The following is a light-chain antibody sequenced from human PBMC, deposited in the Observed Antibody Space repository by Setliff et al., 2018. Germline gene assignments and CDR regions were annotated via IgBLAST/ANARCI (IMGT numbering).Light chain of an antibody. J-gene: IGLJ1*01. CDR2: DVS. Sequence: QSVLTQPASVSGSPGQSITFSCSGTSNDVGAYDLVSWYQQHPGKVPKLIIFDVSNRPSGVSHRFSGSKSGNTASLTISGLQADDEADYYCCAYTASTTYVFVNGTKVTVL. CDR3: CAYTASTTYV. CDR1: SNDVGAYDL. V-gene: IGLV2-14*03.